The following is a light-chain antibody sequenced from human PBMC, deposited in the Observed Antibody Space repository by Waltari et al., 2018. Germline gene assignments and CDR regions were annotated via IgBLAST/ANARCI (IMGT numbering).Light chain of an antibody. Sequence: YVLTQPPSVSVDPGKTARLTCGGDNIGSKSGNWYQQKPGQAPVLVMFYDSDRPSEIPERFSGSNSGNTATLTISWVEAGDEADYHCQVWDDVTDSGVFGGGTKLTVL. V-gene: IGLV3-21*04. J-gene: IGLJ3*02. CDR3: QVWDDVTDSGV. CDR2: YDS. CDR1: NIGSKS.